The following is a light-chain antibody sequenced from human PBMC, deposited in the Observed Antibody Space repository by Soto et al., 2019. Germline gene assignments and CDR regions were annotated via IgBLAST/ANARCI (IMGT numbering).Light chain of an antibody. J-gene: IGKJ1*01. CDR1: QSISNN. CDR2: GAS. V-gene: IGKV3-15*01. CDR3: HHYET. Sequence: EIVMTQSPATLSVSPGERATLSCRASQSISNNLAWYQQKPGQAPRLLIYGASTRATGFPDRFSGSGSGTEFTLTISSLHSEDFTVYYCHHYETFGQGTKVDIK.